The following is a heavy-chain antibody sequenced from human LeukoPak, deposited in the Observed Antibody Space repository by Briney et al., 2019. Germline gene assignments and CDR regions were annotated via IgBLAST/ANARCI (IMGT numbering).Heavy chain of an antibody. CDR3: ARLLELEWGSRTYPTGAFDY. CDR1: GYTFAGYY. V-gene: IGHV1-2*02. J-gene: IGHJ4*02. D-gene: IGHD3-3*01. Sequence: ASVTVSCKASGYTFAGYYIHWVRQAPGQGLEWMGWMNPNSDGTNYAQKFQGRITMTRDTSINTAYMELTRVRSDDTAVYYCARLLELEWGSRTYPTGAFDYWGQGTLVAVSS. CDR2: MNPNSDGT.